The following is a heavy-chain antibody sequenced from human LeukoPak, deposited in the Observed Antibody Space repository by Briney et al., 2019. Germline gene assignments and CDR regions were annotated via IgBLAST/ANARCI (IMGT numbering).Heavy chain of an antibody. Sequence: SETLSLTCTVSGGSISSYYWSWIRQPAGKGLEWIGRIYTSGSTNYNPSLKSRVTMSVDTSKNQFSLELSSVTAADTAVYYCAGSITMVRGVINYWGQGTLVTVSS. CDR3: AGSITMVRGVINY. D-gene: IGHD3-10*01. CDR2: IYTSGST. CDR1: GGSISSYY. J-gene: IGHJ4*02. V-gene: IGHV4-4*07.